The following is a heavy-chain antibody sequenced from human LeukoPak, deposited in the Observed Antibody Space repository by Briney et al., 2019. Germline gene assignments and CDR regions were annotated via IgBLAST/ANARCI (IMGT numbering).Heavy chain of an antibody. CDR1: GGSFNNYY. D-gene: IGHD2-15*01. CDR3: ARARGRLLLIDY. CDR2: IYSSGST. Sequence: SETLSLTCTVSGGSFNNYYWNWIRQPAGKGLEWVGRIYSSGSTDYNPSLKSRVTMSVDTSKNQFSLNLTSVTAADSAVYYCARARGRLLLIDYWGQGTLVTVSS. V-gene: IGHV4-4*07. J-gene: IGHJ4*02.